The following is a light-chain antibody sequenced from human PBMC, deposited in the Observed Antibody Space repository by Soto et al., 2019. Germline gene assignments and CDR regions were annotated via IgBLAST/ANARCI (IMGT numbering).Light chain of an antibody. V-gene: IGLV2-8*01. CDR2: EVT. Sequence: QSALTQPPSASGSPGQSVTISCTGTSSDVCGYNYVSWYQQHPGKAPKLMIYEVTKRPSGVPDRFSGSKSGNTASLTVSGLQAEDEADYYCSSYAGSNNLKVFGTGTKVTVL. CDR3: SSYAGSNNLKV. CDR1: SSDVCGYNY. J-gene: IGLJ1*01.